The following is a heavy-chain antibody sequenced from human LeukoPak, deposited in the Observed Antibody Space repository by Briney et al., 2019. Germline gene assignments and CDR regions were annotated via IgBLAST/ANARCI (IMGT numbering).Heavy chain of an antibody. CDR1: GGSFSGYY. CDR3: ARAPYDSSGYEDYFDY. CDR2: INHSGST. J-gene: IGHJ4*02. V-gene: IGHV4-34*01. D-gene: IGHD3-22*01. Sequence: SETLSLTCAVYGGSFSGYYWSWIRQPPGKGLEWIGEINHSGSTNYNPSLKSRVTISVDTSKNQFSLKLSSVTAADTAVYYCARAPYDSSGYEDYFDYWGQGTLVTVSS.